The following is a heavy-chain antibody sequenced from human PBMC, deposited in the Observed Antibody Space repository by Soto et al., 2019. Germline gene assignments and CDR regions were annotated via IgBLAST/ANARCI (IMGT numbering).Heavy chain of an antibody. V-gene: IGHV1-69*06. CDR1: GGTFSSYA. J-gene: IGHJ4*02. CDR3: AREGTRITMVRGVTSDY. Sequence: ASVKVSCKASGGTFSSYAISWVRQAPGQGLEWMGGIIPIFGTANYAQKFQGRVTITADKSTSTAYMELSSLRSEDTAVYYCAREGTRITMVRGVTSDYWGQGTLVTVSS. CDR2: IIPIFGTA. D-gene: IGHD3-10*01.